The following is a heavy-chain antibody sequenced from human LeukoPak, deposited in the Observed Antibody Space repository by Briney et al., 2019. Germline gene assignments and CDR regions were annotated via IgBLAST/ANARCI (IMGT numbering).Heavy chain of an antibody. CDR3: ARANYYDSSGYYG. V-gene: IGHV1-18*01. CDR1: GYTFISYG. D-gene: IGHD3-22*01. J-gene: IGHJ4*02. Sequence: ASVKVSFKASGYTFISYGISWVRQAPGQGLEWVGWISAYNGNTNYAQKLQGRVTMTTDTSTSTAYMELRSLRSDDTAVYYCARANYYDSSGYYGWGQGTLVTVSS. CDR2: ISAYNGNT.